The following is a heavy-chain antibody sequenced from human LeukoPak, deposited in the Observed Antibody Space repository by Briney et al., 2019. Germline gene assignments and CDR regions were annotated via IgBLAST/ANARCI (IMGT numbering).Heavy chain of an antibody. CDR2: IIPILGIA. CDR1: GGTFSSYA. D-gene: IGHD3-22*01. CDR3: ARDDSSGYYSNDAFDI. Sequence: SVKVSFKASGGTFSSYAISWVRQAPGQGLEWMGRIIPILGIANYAQKFQGRVTITADKSTSTAYMELSSLRSEDTAVYYCARDDSSGYYSNDAFDIWGQGTMVTVSS. J-gene: IGHJ3*02. V-gene: IGHV1-69*04.